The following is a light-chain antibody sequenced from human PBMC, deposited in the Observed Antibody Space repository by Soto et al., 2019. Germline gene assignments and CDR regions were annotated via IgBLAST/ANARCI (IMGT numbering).Light chain of an antibody. CDR2: DAS. Sequence: EIVLTQSPATLSLSPGERATLSCRASQSVSSYLAWYQQKPGQAPRLLIYDASNRATGIPARFSGSGSGTDFTLTISSLKPEDFAVYYCQQRSTWWTLVQGTKVELK. J-gene: IGKJ1*01. CDR1: QSVSSY. V-gene: IGKV3-11*01. CDR3: QQRSTWWT.